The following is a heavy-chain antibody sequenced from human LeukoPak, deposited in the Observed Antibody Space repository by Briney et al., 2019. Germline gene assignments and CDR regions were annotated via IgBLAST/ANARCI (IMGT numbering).Heavy chain of an antibody. V-gene: IGHV3-30*18. CDR1: GFTFSTYD. J-gene: IGHJ4*02. CDR3: AKDPGDYSNYRFYFDY. CDR2: ISYDGSNE. D-gene: IGHD4-11*01. Sequence: GGSLRLSSAASGFTFSTYDMHWVRQAPGKGLEWVAVISYDGSNEYYADSVKGRFTISRDNSNNTLYLQMNSLRDEDTALYYCAKDPGDYSNYRFYFDYWGQGTLVTVSS.